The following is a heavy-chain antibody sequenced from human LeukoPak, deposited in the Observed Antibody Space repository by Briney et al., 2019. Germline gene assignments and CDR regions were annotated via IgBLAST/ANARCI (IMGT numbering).Heavy chain of an antibody. CDR3: ARHVVVGDAFDI. CDR1: GGSISSYY. D-gene: IGHD1-26*01. J-gene: IGHJ3*02. CDR2: IYYSGST. Sequence: KPSETLSLTCTVSGGSISSYYWSWIRQPPGKELEWIGYIYYSGSTNYNPSLDSRLTISVDMSKNHFSLKLSSVTAADTAIYFCARHVVVGDAFDIWGQGTVVTVSS. V-gene: IGHV4-59*08.